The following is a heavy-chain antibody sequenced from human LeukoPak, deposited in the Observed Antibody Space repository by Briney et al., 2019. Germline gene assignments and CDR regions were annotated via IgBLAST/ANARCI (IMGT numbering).Heavy chain of an antibody. V-gene: IGHV1-2*02. CDR3: ARDDYGDLQYFED. Sequence: GASVKVSCKASGYIFTDFFLHWVRQAPGQGLAWMGLVNPNDGGTIYAQNFQGRVTLTRDTSISTAYMELSRLRSDDTAVYYCARDDYGDLQYFEDWGQGTLVTVSS. D-gene: IGHD4-17*01. CDR2: VNPNDGGT. J-gene: IGHJ4*02. CDR1: GYIFTDFF.